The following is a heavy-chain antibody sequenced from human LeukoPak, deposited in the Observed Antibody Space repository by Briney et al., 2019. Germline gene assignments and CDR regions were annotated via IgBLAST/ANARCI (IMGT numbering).Heavy chain of an antibody. CDR3: ARDLGCSTSSCRYNWFDP. Sequence: PGGSLRLSCAASGFTFSNYAMTWVRQAPGKGLEWVAFISQSGGRSTDYADSVRGRFTISRVNSKNTLYLQMNSLRAEDTAVYHCARDLGCSTSSCRYNWFDPWGQGTLVTVSS. J-gene: IGHJ5*02. V-gene: IGHV3-23*01. D-gene: IGHD2-2*01. CDR2: ISQSGGRST. CDR1: GFTFSNYA.